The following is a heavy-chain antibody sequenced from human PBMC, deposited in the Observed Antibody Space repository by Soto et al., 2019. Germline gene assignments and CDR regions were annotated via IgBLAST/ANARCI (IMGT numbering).Heavy chain of an antibody. D-gene: IGHD4-17*01. Sequence: GGSLRLSCAASGFTFSTYAMSWVRQAPGKGLEWASAISAGGGSTYYADSVKGRFTISRDNFINTLCLQMNSLRTEDTAVYYCAHPRGYGVFDAYDIWGQGAMVTVSS. CDR1: GFTFSTYA. V-gene: IGHV3-23*01. CDR2: ISAGGGST. CDR3: AHPRGYGVFDAYDI. J-gene: IGHJ3*02.